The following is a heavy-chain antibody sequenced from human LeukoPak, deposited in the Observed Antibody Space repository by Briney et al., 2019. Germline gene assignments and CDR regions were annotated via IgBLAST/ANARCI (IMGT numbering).Heavy chain of an antibody. CDR2: INPAETET. D-gene: IGHD2-15*01. J-gene: IGHJ4*02. V-gene: IGHV3-7*01. CDR1: GFSFSAYW. CDR3: ARFGYVAAVDL. Sequence: GGSLRLSCAASGFSFSAYWMTWVRQAPGTGLEWVANINPAETETYYVDPVKGRFTISRDNAKNLLYLQMNSLRAEDTAVHYCARFGYVAAVDLWGQGTLVTVSS.